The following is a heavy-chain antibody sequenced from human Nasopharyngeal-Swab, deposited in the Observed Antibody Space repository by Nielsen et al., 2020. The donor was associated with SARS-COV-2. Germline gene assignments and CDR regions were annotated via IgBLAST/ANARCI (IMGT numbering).Heavy chain of an antibody. Sequence: ASVKVSCKASGYTFTSYAMNWVRQAPGQGPEWMGWINTNTGNPTYAQGFTGRFVFSLDTSVSTAYLQISSLKAEDTAVYYCARDHGELNYYYGMDVWGQGTTVTVSS. J-gene: IGHJ6*02. D-gene: IGHD2-21*01. V-gene: IGHV7-4-1*02. CDR1: GYTFTSYA. CDR3: ARDHGELNYYYGMDV. CDR2: INTNTGNP.